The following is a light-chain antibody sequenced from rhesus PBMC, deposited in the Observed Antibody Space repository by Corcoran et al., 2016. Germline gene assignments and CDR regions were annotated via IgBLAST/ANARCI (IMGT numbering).Light chain of an antibody. CDR2: KAS. V-gene: IGKV1-22*01. J-gene: IGKJ3*01. Sequence: DIQMTQSPSSLSASVGDKVTITCRASQGISSWLAWYQQKPGKAPKLLSYKASSLQSGVPSRFSGSGSVTDFTLTISSLQPEEFATYYCLQYSSSPFTFGPGTKLDIK. CDR3: LQYSSSPFT. CDR1: QGISSW.